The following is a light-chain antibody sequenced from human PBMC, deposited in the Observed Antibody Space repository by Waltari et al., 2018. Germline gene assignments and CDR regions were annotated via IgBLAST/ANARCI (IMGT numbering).Light chain of an antibody. Sequence: EIVLTQSPATLALSTGERATLSCRASQSISSSLAWYQQKVGQAPRLLIYDASNRSTGIPVRFSGSGYGTDFTLTISSLEPEDFAVYYCQQRSDWPLTFGGGTKVEIK. J-gene: IGKJ4*01. CDR1: QSISSS. V-gene: IGKV3-11*01. CDR3: QQRSDWPLT. CDR2: DAS.